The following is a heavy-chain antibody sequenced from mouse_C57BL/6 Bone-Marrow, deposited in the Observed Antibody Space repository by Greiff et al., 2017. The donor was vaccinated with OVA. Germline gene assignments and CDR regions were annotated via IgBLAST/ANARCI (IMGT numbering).Heavy chain of an antibody. J-gene: IGHJ1*03. D-gene: IGHD2-3*01. CDR3: ASYDPEDFDV. V-gene: IGHV1-50*01. CDR1: GYTFTSYW. CDR2: IDPSDSYT. Sequence: QVQLQQPGAELVKPGASVKLSCKASGYTFTSYWMQWVKQRPGQGLEWIVEIDPSDSYTNYNQKFKGKATLTVDTSSSTAYMQLSSLTSEDSAVYYCASYDPEDFDVWGTGTTVTVSS.